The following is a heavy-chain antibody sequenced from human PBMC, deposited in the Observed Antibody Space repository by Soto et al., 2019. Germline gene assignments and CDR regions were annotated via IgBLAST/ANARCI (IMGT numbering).Heavy chain of an antibody. CDR2: INRDGSEE. CDR1: GFTFSGYW. J-gene: IGHJ5*02. Sequence: EMLLVESGGGLVQPGGALRLSCVASGFTFSGYWMSWVRQAPGKGLEWVANINRDGSEEHYVDSVKGRFTISRDNSKNPVYLQMDSLRGDDSAVYYCARDPGPRPASIRGLGWFDPWGQGTLVTVSS. D-gene: IGHD2-2*01. CDR3: ARDPGPRPASIRGLGWFDP. V-gene: IGHV3-7*03.